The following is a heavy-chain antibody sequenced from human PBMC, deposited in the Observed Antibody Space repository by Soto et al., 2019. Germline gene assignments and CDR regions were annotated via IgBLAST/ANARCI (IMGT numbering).Heavy chain of an antibody. Sequence: WGSLRLSCAASGFTFISYAMSFVRHAPLKWLEWVSAISGSGGSTYYADSVKGRFTISRDNSKNTLYLQMNSLRAEDTAVYYCAKEVVVGIAAAGFDPWGQGTLVTVSS. CDR2: ISGSGGST. V-gene: IGHV3-23*01. CDR1: GFTFISYA. CDR3: AKEVVVGIAAAGFDP. J-gene: IGHJ5*02. D-gene: IGHD6-13*01.